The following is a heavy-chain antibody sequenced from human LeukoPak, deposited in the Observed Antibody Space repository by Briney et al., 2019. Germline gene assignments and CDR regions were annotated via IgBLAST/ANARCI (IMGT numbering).Heavy chain of an antibody. J-gene: IGHJ3*02. CDR3: ARGVPLSYCGGDCSVDAFDI. V-gene: IGHV3-13*01. Sequence: PGGSLRLSCAASGFTFSSYDMHWVRQATGKGLEWVSAIGTAGDTYYPGSVKGRFTISRENAKNSLYLQMNSLRAGDTAVYYCARGVPLSYCGGDCSVDAFDIWGQGTMVTVSS. CDR2: IGTAGDT. D-gene: IGHD2-21*02. CDR1: GFTFSSYD.